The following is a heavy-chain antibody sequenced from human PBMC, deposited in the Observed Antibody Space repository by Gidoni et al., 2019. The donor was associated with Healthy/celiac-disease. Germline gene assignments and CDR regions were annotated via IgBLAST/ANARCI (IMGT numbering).Heavy chain of an antibody. CDR1: GGSFSGYY. Sequence: QVQLQQWGAGLLKPSETLSLTCAVYGGSFSGYYWSWIRQPPGKGLEWIGEINQSGSTNYNPSLKSRVTISVDTSKNQFSLKLSSVTAADTAVYYCARRNGRITMIRGVFDYWGQGTMVTVSS. CDR2: INQSGST. J-gene: IGHJ4*02. V-gene: IGHV4-34*01. CDR3: ARRNGRITMIRGVFDY. D-gene: IGHD3-22*01.